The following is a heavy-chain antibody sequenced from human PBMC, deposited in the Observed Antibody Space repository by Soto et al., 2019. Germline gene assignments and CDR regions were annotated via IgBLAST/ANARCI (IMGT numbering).Heavy chain of an antibody. J-gene: IGHJ5*02. CDR1: GFTVNNFG. V-gene: IGHV3-30*18. D-gene: IGHD5-12*01. CDR2: ISHDGTAK. CDR3: AKDGFSGGWYNYFDP. Sequence: QVHLVESGGGVGQPGRSLRLSCAASGFTVNNFGMHWVRQAPGKGPEWVAMISHDGTAKYYAESVKGRFTISRDHSKNTLYLQMNNLRTEDTAVYYCAKDGFSGGWYNYFDPWGQGTLVTVSS.